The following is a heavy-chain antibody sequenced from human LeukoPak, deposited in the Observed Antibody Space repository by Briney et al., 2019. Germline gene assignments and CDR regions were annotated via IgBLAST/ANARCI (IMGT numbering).Heavy chain of an antibody. CDR1: GGTFSSYA. CDR3: ASVSEIRTYYYDSSGRRDAFDI. D-gene: IGHD3-22*01. J-gene: IGHJ3*02. CDR2: IIPIFGTA. Sequence: ASVKVSCKASGGTFSSYAISWVRQAPGQGLEWMGRIIPIFGTANYAQKFQGRVTITTDESTSTAYMELSSLRSEDTAVYYCASVSEIRTYYYDSSGRRDAFDIWGQGTMVTVSS. V-gene: IGHV1-69*05.